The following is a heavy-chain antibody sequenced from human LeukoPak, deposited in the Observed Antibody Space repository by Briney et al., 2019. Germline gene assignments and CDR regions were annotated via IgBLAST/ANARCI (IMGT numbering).Heavy chain of an antibody. CDR3: ARVNYDINYGMDV. CDR2: ISYDGSNK. J-gene: IGHJ6*02. V-gene: IGHV3-30*03. D-gene: IGHD3-9*01. CDR1: GFTSSDYY. Sequence: PGGSLRLSCAASGFTSSDYYMNWIRQAPGKGLEWVAVISYDGSNKYYADSVKGRFTISRDNSKNTLYLQMNSLRAEDTAVYYCARVNYDINYGMDVWGQGTTVTVSS.